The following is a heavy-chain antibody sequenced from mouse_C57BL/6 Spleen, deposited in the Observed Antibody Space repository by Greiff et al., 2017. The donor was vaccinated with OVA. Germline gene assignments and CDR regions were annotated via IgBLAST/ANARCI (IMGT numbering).Heavy chain of an antibody. J-gene: IGHJ1*03. Sequence: VKLLESGAELVKPGASVKISCKASGYAFSSYWMNWVKQRPGKGLEWIGQIYPGDGDTNYNGKFKGKATLTADKSSSTAYMQLSSLTSEDSAVYFCARTTDGYFDVWGTGTTVTVSS. CDR2: IYPGDGDT. CDR1: GYAFSSYW. V-gene: IGHV1-80*01. D-gene: IGHD2-12*01. CDR3: ARTTDGYFDV.